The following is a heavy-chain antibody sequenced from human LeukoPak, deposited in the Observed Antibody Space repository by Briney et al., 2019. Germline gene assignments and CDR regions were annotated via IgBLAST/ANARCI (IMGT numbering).Heavy chain of an antibody. J-gene: IGHJ3*02. CDR2: ISSSGNTI. Sequence: GGSLRLSCAASGFIFSSYAMNWVRQAPGKGLEWVSYISSSGNTIYYADSVKGRFTISRDNAKNSLYLQMNSLRAEDTAVYYCARDNGDAFDIWGQGTMVTVSS. CDR3: ARDNGDAFDI. V-gene: IGHV3-48*03. CDR1: GFIFSSYA.